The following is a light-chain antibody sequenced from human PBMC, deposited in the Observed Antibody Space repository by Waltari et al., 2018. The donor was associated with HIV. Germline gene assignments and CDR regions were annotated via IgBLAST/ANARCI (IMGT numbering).Light chain of an antibody. CDR2: GAS. CDR1: QSVSSTY. CDR3: QQYETSWT. V-gene: IGKV3-20*01. Sequence: EIVLTQSPGTLSLSPGERATLSCRASQSVSSTYFAWYQQKPGQAPRLLIYGASSRATGIPDRFSGSGSGTDFTLTISRLEPEDFAVYYCQQYETSWTFGQGTTVDIK. J-gene: IGKJ1*01.